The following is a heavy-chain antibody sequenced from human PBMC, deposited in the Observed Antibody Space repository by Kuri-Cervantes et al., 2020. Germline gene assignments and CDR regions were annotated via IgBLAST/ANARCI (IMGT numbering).Heavy chain of an antibody. J-gene: IGHJ4*02. CDR2: IYYSGST. CDR1: GGSISSGDYY. Sequence: GSLRLSCTVSGGSISSGDYYWSWIRQPPGKGLEWIGSIYYSGSTYYNPSLKSRVTISVDTSKNQFSLKLSSVTAADTAVYYCASLGIAVAGTSVWGQGTLVTVSS. CDR3: ASLGIAVAGTSV. V-gene: IGHV4-39*01. D-gene: IGHD6-19*01.